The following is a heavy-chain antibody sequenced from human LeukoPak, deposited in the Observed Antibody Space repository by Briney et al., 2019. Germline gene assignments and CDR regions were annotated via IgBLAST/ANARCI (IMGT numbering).Heavy chain of an antibody. V-gene: IGHV1-69*06. Sequence: ASVKVSCKASGGTFSSYAISWVRQAPGQGLEWMGGIIPIFGTANYAQKFQGRVTITADKSTSTAYMELSSLRSEDTAVYYCARGFYDILTGAIADWGQGTLVTVSS. D-gene: IGHD3-9*01. CDR3: ARGFYDILTGAIAD. CDR2: IIPIFGTA. CDR1: GGTFSSYA. J-gene: IGHJ4*02.